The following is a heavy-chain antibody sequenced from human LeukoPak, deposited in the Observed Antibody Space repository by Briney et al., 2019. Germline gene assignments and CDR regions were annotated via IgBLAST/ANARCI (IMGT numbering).Heavy chain of an antibody. V-gene: IGHV3-7*01. CDR1: GFTFSSYW. CDR3: ARDYSSGWYREH. D-gene: IGHD6-19*01. J-gene: IGHJ1*01. CDR2: IKQDGGET. Sequence: PGGSLRLSCGASGFTFSSYWMSWVRQPPGKGLEWVANIKQDGGETHYVDSVKGRFTISRDNAKNSLYLQMNSLRAEDTAMYYCARDYSSGWYREHWGQGTRVTVSS.